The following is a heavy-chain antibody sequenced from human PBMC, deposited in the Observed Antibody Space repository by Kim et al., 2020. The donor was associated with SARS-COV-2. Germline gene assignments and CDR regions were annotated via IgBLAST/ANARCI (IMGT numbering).Heavy chain of an antibody. Sequence: SVKVSCKASGGTFSSYAITWVRQAPRQGLEWMGGIIPIFGTANYAQKFQGRVTITADESTSTAYMELSSLRSEDTAVYYCARVDYYDSSGYYFDYWGQGTLVTVSS. CDR1: GGTFSSYA. CDR3: ARVDYYDSSGYYFDY. D-gene: IGHD3-22*01. CDR2: IIPIFGTA. V-gene: IGHV1-69*13. J-gene: IGHJ4*02.